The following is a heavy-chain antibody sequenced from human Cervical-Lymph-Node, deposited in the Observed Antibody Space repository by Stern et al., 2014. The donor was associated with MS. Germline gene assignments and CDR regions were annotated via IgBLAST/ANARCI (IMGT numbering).Heavy chain of an antibody. J-gene: IGHJ4*02. CDR1: GFTFSSYT. Sequence: EVQLVESGGGLVKPGGSLRLSCAASGFTFSSYTMNWVRQAPGKGLEWVSSINTKSTYIYYADSVKGRFTVSRDNAKNSLYLQISSLRGDDTAVYYCANGSPLHYWGQGTLVTVSS. CDR3: ANGSPLHY. CDR2: INTKSTYI. D-gene: IGHD1-26*01. V-gene: IGHV3-21*01.